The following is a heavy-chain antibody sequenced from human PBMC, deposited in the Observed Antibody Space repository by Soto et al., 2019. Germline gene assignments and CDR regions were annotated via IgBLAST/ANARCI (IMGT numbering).Heavy chain of an antibody. CDR3: AWIQSGSTAC. Sequence: GGSLRLSCAASGFSFKYYGMSWVRQAPGKGLEWVSAIGGSGSDTYYADSVRGRFTISRDNSKDTLYLQVNSLRADDTAVYYCAWIQSGSTACWGQGTLVTVSS. J-gene: IGHJ4*02. CDR2: IGGSGSDT. V-gene: IGHV3-23*01. D-gene: IGHD5-12*01. CDR1: GFSFKYYG.